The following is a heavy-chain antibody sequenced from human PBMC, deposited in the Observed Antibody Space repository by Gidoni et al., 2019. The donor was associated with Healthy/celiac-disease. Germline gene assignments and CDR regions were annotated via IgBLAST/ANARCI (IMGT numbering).Heavy chain of an antibody. V-gene: IGHV3-9*01. D-gene: IGHD3-3*01. CDR3: AKSPDTIFGVVTPPNY. CDR2: ISWNSGSI. J-gene: IGHJ4*02. CDR1: GFTFDDYA. Sequence: EVQLVESGGGLVQPGRSLRLSCAASGFTFDDYAMHWVRQAPGKGLEWVSGISWNSGSIGYADSVKGRFTISRDNAKNSLYLQMNSLRAEDTALYYCAKSPDTIFGVVTPPNYWGQGTLVTVSS.